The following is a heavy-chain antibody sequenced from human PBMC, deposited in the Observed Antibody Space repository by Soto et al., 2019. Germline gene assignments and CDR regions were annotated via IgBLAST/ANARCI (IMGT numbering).Heavy chain of an antibody. CDR3: ARIVGGSYYDSSGYLDY. Sequence: GESLKISCKGSGYSFTSYCIGWVRQMPGKGLEWMGIIYPGDSDTRYSPSFQGQVTISADKSISTAYLQWSSLKASDTAMYYCARIVGGSYYDSSGYLDYWGQGTLVTVSS. J-gene: IGHJ4*02. V-gene: IGHV5-51*01. CDR1: GYSFTSYC. D-gene: IGHD3-22*01. CDR2: IYPGDSDT.